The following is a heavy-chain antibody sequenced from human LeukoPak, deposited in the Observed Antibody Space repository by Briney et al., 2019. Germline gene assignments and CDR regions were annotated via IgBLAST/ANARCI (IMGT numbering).Heavy chain of an antibody. Sequence: GGSLRLSCAASGFTVSSNYMSWVRQAPGKGLEWVAVIYSGGSTYYADSVKGRFTISRHNSKNTLYLQMNSLRAEDTAVYYCAREVVVAGYYYYYGMDVWGQGTTVTVSS. CDR3: AREVVVAGYYYYYGMDV. CDR2: IYSGGST. V-gene: IGHV3-53*04. CDR1: GFTVSSNY. D-gene: IGHD2-15*01. J-gene: IGHJ6*02.